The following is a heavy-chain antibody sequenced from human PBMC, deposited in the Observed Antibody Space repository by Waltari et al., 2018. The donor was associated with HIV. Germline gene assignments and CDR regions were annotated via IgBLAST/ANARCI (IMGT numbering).Heavy chain of an antibody. CDR2: INAGNGNT. CDR3: ARSLDRGPSSDY. Sequence: QVQLVQSGAEVKKPGASVKVSCKASGYTFTSYAMHWVRQAPGQRLEWMGWINAGNGNTKYSQKFQGRVTITRDTSASTAYMELSSLRSEDTAVYYCARSLDRGPSSDYWGQGTLVTVSS. J-gene: IGHJ4*02. CDR1: GYTFTSYA. V-gene: IGHV1-3*01. D-gene: IGHD1-1*01.